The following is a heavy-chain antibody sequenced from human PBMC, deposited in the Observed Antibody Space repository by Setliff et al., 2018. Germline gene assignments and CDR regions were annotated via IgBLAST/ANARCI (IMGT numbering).Heavy chain of an antibody. CDR1: GFTFSSYT. V-gene: IGHV3-48*03. D-gene: IGHD3-3*01. CDR3: ARDVFDFRTGQAGP. J-gene: IGHJ5*02. CDR2: ISSSGSI. Sequence: PGGSLRLSCAASGFTFSSYTMNWVRQGPGKGLEWVAYISSSGSIYYANSVKGRFTISRDNAKNSLYLQMNSLRAEDTAVYYCARDVFDFRTGQAGPWGQGTLVTVSS.